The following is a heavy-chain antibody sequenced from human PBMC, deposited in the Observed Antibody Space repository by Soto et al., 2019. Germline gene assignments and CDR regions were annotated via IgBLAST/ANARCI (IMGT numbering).Heavy chain of an antibody. CDR1: GYTFTSYG. D-gene: IGHD6-19*01. CDR3: ASGPDDGGGWYFYRYYYGMDV. Sequence: ASVKVSCKASGYTFTSYGISWVRQAPGQGLEWMGWISAYNGNTNYEQKLQGKGSMTTETSTSTAYMELRSLRSDDTAVYYCASGPDDGGGWYFYRYYYGMDVWGQGTTVTVSS. J-gene: IGHJ6*02. CDR2: ISAYNGNT. V-gene: IGHV1-18*01.